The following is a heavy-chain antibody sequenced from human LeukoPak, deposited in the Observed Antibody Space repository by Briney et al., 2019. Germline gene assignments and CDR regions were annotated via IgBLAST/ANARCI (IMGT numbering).Heavy chain of an antibody. D-gene: IGHD3-16*02. CDR3: ARTITFGGVIDHYGMDV. V-gene: IGHV1-8*01. CDR2: MNPNSGNT. CDR1: GYTFTSYD. Sequence: ASVKVSCKASGYTFTSYDINWVRQATGQGLEWMGWMNPNSGNTGYAQKFQGRVTMTRNTSISTAYMELSSLRSEDTAVYYCARTITFGGVIDHYGMDVWGQGTTVTVSS. J-gene: IGHJ6*02.